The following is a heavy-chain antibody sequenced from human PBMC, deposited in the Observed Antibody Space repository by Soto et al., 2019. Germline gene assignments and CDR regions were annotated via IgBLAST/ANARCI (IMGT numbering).Heavy chain of an antibody. V-gene: IGHV4-31*03. CDR3: ARDPQRGYSGYFDS. J-gene: IGHJ4*02. D-gene: IGHD5-12*01. Sequence: QVQLQESGPGLVKPSQTLSLSCTVSGGSLSSGGYYWSWIRQHPGKGLEWIGFIYYSGSTYYNPSLKSRVTISVDTSQNHFSLKLSSVTAADTAVYYCARDPQRGYSGYFDSWGQGTLVTVSS. CDR2: IYYSGST. CDR1: GGSLSSGGYY.